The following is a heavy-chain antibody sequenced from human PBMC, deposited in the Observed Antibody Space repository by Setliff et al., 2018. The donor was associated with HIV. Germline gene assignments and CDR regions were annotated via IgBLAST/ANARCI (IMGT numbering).Heavy chain of an antibody. D-gene: IGHD2-2*01. J-gene: IGHJ6*02. Sequence: SETLSLTCAVYGGSLDNYYWTWIRQPPGRGLEWIGEITDGGDTAYNSSLQSRLTISLDTSKKQFALKLHSMTAADTAVYYCARGSSCSSSSCYLYYYYYYGVDVWVPGTAVTVSS. CDR1: GGSLDNYY. V-gene: IGHV4-34*01. CDR2: ITDGGDT. CDR3: ARGSSCSSSSCYLYYYYYYGVDV.